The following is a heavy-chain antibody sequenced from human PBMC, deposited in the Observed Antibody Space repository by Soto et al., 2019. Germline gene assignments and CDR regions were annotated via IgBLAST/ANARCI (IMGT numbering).Heavy chain of an antibody. J-gene: IGHJ4*02. V-gene: IGHV4-39*01. D-gene: IGHD2-15*01. Sequence: PSETLSLTCTVSGGSISSSSYYWGWIRQPPGKGLEWIGSIYYSGSTYYNPSLKSRVTISVDTSKNQFSLKLSSVTAADTAVYYCARHGVVYCSGGSCYFDYWGQGTLVTVSS. CDR1: GGSISSSSYY. CDR2: IYYSGST. CDR3: ARHGVVYCSGGSCYFDY.